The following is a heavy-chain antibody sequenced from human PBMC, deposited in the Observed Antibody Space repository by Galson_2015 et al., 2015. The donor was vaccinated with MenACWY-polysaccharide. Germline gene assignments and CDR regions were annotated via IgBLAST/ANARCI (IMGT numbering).Heavy chain of an antibody. Sequence: TLSLTCSVSGDSVSYGVISHWTWIRQLPGKGLEWIGFILGSGSTFYNSSLRSRVSISRDTSKNQFSLTLSSVTGADTAVYYCARGVYCGDDCYSGTDYWGQGTPVTVSS. V-gene: IGHV4-31*03. CDR2: ILGSGST. J-gene: IGHJ4*02. CDR3: ARGVYCGDDCYSGTDY. CDR1: GDSVSYGVISH. D-gene: IGHD2-21*02.